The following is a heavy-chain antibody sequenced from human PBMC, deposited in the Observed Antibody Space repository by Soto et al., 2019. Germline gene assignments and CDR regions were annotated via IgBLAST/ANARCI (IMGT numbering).Heavy chain of an antibody. J-gene: IGHJ6*02. V-gene: IGHV1-69*12. CDR1: GGTFSSYA. CDR2: IIPIFGTA. CDR3: ARTNDPSLNKPSYYYGLDV. Sequence: QVQLVQSGAEVKKPGSSVKVSCKASGGTFSSYAISWVRQAPGQGLEWMGGIIPIFGTANYAQKFQGRVTITADESTSIAYMELSTLRSQDTTVYYCARTNDPSLNKPSYYYGLDVWGQGTTVTVS.